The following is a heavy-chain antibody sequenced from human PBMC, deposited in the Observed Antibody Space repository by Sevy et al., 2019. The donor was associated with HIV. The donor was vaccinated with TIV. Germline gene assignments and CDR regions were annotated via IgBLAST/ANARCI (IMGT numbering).Heavy chain of an antibody. D-gene: IGHD2-8*02. CDR2: IRYDGTNE. J-gene: IGHJ3*02. CDR3: ARDRKVLLVVYAIPFDVFDI. Sequence: GGSLRLSCAASGFTFSNHAMHWVRQAPGKGLEWVAFIRYDGTNEYYSDSVKGRFTISRDNSTNTLYLQMNSLRPEDTAVYYCARDRKVLLVVYAIPFDVFDIWGQGTMVTVSS. CDR1: GFTFSNHA. V-gene: IGHV3-30*02.